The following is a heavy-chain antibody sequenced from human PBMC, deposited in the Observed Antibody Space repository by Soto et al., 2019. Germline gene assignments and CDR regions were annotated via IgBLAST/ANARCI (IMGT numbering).Heavy chain of an antibody. CDR2: INHSGST. J-gene: IGHJ4*02. D-gene: IGHD3-10*01. CDR3: ARQAKYYYGSGSYYNGDY. Sequence: PSETLSLTGAVYVGSFSGYYWSWIRQPPGKGLEWIGEINHSGSTNYNPSLKSRVTISVDTSKNQFSLKLSSVTAADTAVYYCARQAKYYYGSGSYYNGDYWGQGTLVTVS. V-gene: IGHV4-34*01. CDR1: VGSFSGYY.